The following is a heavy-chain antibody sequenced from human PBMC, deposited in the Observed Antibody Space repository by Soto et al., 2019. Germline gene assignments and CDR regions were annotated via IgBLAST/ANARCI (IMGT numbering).Heavy chain of an antibody. V-gene: IGHV1-46*01. CDR1: GYTFTSYY. J-gene: IGHJ6*02. Sequence: ASVKVSCKASGYTFTSYYMHWVRQAPGQGLEWMGIINPSGGSTSYAQKFQGRVTKTRDTSTSTVYMELSSLRSEDTAVYYCAREVKSQIAASYYYYGMDVWGQGTTVTVSS. CDR3: AREVKSQIAASYYYYGMDV. CDR2: INPSGGST. D-gene: IGHD6-13*01.